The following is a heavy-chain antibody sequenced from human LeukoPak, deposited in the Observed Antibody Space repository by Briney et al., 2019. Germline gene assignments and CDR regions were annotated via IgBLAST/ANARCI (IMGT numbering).Heavy chain of an antibody. V-gene: IGHV1-69*13. CDR1: GGTFSSYA. D-gene: IGHD1-26*01. CDR3: ARDHNLATTSYFDY. CDR2: IIPIFGTA. Sequence: ASVKVSCKASGGTFSSYAISWVRQAPGQGLEWMGGIIPIFGTANYAQKFQGRVTITADESTSTAYMELSSLRSEDTAVYYCARDHNLATTSYFDYWGQGTLVTVSS. J-gene: IGHJ4*02.